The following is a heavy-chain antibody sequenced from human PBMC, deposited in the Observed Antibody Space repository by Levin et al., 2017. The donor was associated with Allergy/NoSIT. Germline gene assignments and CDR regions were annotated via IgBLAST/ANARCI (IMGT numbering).Heavy chain of an antibody. CDR3: ARVRYRYSYYFDY. D-gene: IGHD5-18*01. J-gene: IGHJ4*02. Sequence: GGSLRLSCAASGFTFSSYWMHWVRQAPGKGLVWVSRINSDGSSTSYADSVKGRFTISRDNAKNTLYLQMNSLRAEDTAVYYCARVRYRYSYYFDYWGQGTLVTVSS. V-gene: IGHV3-74*01. CDR2: INSDGSST. CDR1: GFTFSSYW.